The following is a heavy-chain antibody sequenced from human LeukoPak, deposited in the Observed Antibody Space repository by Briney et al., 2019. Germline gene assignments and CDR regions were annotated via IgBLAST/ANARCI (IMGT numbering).Heavy chain of an antibody. V-gene: IGHV4-59*01. Sequence: SETLSLTCTVSGGSISAYYWNWIRQPPGKGLEWIAYIHYSGNTNHNPSLNSRVAISLDTSKKQFSLKLSSVTAADTAVYYCAGCVADSRYFDLWGRGTLVTVSS. CDR1: GGSISAYY. CDR2: IHYSGNT. CDR3: AGCVADSRYFDL. J-gene: IGHJ2*01. D-gene: IGHD6-19*01.